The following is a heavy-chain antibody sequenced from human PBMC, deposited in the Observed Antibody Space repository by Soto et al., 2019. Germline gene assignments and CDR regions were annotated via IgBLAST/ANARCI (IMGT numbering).Heavy chain of an antibody. V-gene: IGHV3-23*01. D-gene: IGHD3-3*01. Sequence: GGSLRLSCAASGFTFSSYAMSWVRQAPGKGLEWVSAISGSGGSTYYADSVKGRFTISRDNSKNTLYLQMNSLRAEDTAVYYCAKEQLRFLEWLLNNWFDPWGQGTLVTVPS. CDR1: GFTFSSYA. CDR2: ISGSGGST. CDR3: AKEQLRFLEWLLNNWFDP. J-gene: IGHJ5*02.